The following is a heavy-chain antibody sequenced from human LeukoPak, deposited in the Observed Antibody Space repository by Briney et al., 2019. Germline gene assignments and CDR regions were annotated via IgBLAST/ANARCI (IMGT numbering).Heavy chain of an antibody. D-gene: IGHD3-22*01. J-gene: IGHJ4*02. Sequence: GGSLRLSCAASGFTFNNYWMHWVRQAPGKGLVWVSRINSDGGTTNYADSVKGRFTISRDNAKNTLYLQMNSLRAEDTAVYYCAKAESITMIVVVIPYYFDYWGQGTLVTVSS. CDR1: GFTFNNYW. CDR3: AKAESITMIVVVIPYYFDY. CDR2: INSDGGTT. V-gene: IGHV3-74*01.